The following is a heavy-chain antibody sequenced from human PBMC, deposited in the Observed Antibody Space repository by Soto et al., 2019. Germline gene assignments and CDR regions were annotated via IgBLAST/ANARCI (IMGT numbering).Heavy chain of an antibody. CDR1: GGCSRCYY. CDR3: ARSIDP. J-gene: IGHJ5*02. V-gene: IGHV4-59*12. CDR2: IYYSGST. Sequence: SETLSLTCTGSGGCSRCYYWSWIRQPPGKGLEWIGYIYYSGSTYYNPSLKSRVTISVDTSKNQFSLKLSSVTAADTAVYYCARSIDPWGQGTLVTVSS.